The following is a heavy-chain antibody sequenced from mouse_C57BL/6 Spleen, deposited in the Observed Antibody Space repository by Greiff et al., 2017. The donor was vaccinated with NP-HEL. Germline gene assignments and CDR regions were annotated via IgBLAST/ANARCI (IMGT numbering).Heavy chain of an antibody. D-gene: IGHD1-1*01. Sequence: EVKLMESGAELVKPGASVKLSCTASGFNIKDYYMHWVKQRTEQGLEWIGRIDPEDGETKYAPKFQGKATITADTSSNTAYLQLSSLTSEDTAVYYCARGTVVAPYAMDYWGQGTSVTVSS. CDR1: GFNIKDYY. J-gene: IGHJ4*01. CDR3: ARGTVVAPYAMDY. CDR2: IDPEDGET. V-gene: IGHV14-2*01.